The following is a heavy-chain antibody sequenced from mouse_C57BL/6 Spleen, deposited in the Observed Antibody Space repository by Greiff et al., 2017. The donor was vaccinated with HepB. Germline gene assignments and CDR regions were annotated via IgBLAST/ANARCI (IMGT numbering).Heavy chain of an antibody. J-gene: IGHJ1*03. D-gene: IGHD2-2*01. CDR2: IDPSDSYT. CDR3: ARGDGYDLQWYLDV. V-gene: IGHV1-69*01. Sequence: VQLQQPGAELVMPGASVKLSCKASGYTFTSYWMHWVKQRPGQGLEWIGEIDPSDSYTNYNQKFKGKSTLTVDKSSSTAYMQLSSLTSEDSAVYYCARGDGYDLQWYLDVWGTGTTVTVSS. CDR1: GYTFTSYW.